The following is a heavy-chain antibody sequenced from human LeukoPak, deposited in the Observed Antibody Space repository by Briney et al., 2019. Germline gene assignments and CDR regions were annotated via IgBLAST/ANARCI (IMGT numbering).Heavy chain of an antibody. CDR2: ISTSSIYI. CDR3: AELGITMIGGV. J-gene: IGHJ6*04. V-gene: IGHV3-21*01. CDR1: GFTFSSHW. Sequence: GGSLRLSCADSGFTFSSHWMSWVRQAPGKGLEWVSSISTSSIYIYYADSVKGRFTISRDNAKNSLYLQMNSLRAEDTAVYYCAELGITMIGGVWGKGTTVTISS. D-gene: IGHD3-10*02.